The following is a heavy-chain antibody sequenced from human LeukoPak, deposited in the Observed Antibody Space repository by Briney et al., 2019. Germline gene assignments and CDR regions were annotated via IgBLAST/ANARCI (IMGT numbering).Heavy chain of an antibody. V-gene: IGHV3-21*01. CDR2: ISSSSSYI. D-gene: IGHD3-10*01. CDR1: GFTFDDYA. Sequence: GGSLRLSCAAAGFTFDDYAMHWVRQAPGKGLEWVSFISSSSSYIYYADSVKGRFTLSRDNAKNSLYLQMNSLRAEDTAVYYCASQSSGSYSWGQGTLVTVSS. CDR3: ASQSSGSYS. J-gene: IGHJ4*02.